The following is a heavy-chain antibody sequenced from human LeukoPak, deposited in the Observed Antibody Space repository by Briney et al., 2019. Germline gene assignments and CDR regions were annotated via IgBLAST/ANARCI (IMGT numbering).Heavy chain of an antibody. V-gene: IGHV3-21*01. D-gene: IGHD1-1*01. CDR2: ISGSNSYI. CDR1: GFTFSSYT. CDR3: ARALTTLTYEGY. Sequence: GGSLRLSCVDSGFTFSSYTMHWIRQAPGKGLEWVSSISGSNSYIFYADSVKGRFTVSRDNAKDSLYLQMNSLRAEDTAVYYCARALTTLTYEGYWGQGTLVTVSS. J-gene: IGHJ4*02.